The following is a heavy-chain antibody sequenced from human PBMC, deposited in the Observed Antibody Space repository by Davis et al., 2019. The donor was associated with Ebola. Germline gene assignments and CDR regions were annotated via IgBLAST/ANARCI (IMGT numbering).Heavy chain of an antibody. CDR1: GDSVSSNSAA. CDR3: IRGSRGWYFDL. CDR2: TSYRSKWYN. D-gene: IGHD3-10*01. V-gene: IGHV6-1*01. Sequence: SQTLSLTCAISGDSVSSNSAAWNWMRQSPSRGLEWLGRTSYRSKWYNDYAVSVKSRITINPDTSKNQFSLQLNSVTPEDTAVYYCIRGSRGWYFDLWGRGTLVTVSS. J-gene: IGHJ2*01.